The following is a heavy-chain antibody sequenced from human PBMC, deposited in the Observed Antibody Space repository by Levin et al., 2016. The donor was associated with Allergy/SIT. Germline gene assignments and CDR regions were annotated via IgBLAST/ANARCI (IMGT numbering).Heavy chain of an antibody. CDR2: IIPIFGTA. D-gene: IGHD6-19*01. Sequence: SVKVSCKASGGTFSSYAISWVRQAPGQGLEWMGGIIPIFGTANYAQKFQGRVTITADKSTSTAYMELSSLRSEDTAVYYCARVIDVWQWGVHYYYYGMDVWGQGTTVTVSS. J-gene: IGHJ6*02. CDR1: GGTFSSYA. V-gene: IGHV1-69*06. CDR3: ARVIDVWQWGVHYYYYGMDV.